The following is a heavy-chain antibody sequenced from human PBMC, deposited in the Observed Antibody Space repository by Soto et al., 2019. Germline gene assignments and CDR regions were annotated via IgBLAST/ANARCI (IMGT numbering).Heavy chain of an antibody. D-gene: IGHD3-3*01. V-gene: IGHV4-30-2*01. CDR1: GGSISSGGYS. Sequence: SETLSLTCAVSGGSISSGGYSWSWIRQPPGKGLEWIGYIYHSGSTYYNPSLKSRVTISVDRSKNQFSLKLSSVTAADTAVYYCARGHDFWSGYDYWGQGTLVTVSS. CDR3: ARGHDFWSGYDY. J-gene: IGHJ4*02. CDR2: IYHSGST.